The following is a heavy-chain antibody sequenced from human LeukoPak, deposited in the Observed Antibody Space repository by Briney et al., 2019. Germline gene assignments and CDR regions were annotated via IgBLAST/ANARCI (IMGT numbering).Heavy chain of an antibody. Sequence: ASVKVSCKASGYTFTGYYMHWVRQAPGQGIEWMGCTNPNSGGTNYAQKFQGRVTMTRDTSISTAYMELSRLRSDDTAVYYCASIYYDSSGSRPYYYGMDVWGQGTTVTVSS. V-gene: IGHV1-2*02. CDR1: GYTFTGYY. CDR3: ASIYYDSSGSRPYYYGMDV. CDR2: TNPNSGGT. D-gene: IGHD3-22*01. J-gene: IGHJ6*02.